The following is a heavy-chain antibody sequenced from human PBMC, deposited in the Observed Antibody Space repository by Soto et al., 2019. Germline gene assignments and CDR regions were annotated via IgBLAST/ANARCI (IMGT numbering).Heavy chain of an antibody. CDR1: GGTFSSYA. CDR2: IIPIFGTA. V-gene: IGHV1-69*01. Sequence: QVQLVQSGAEVKKPGSSVKVSCKASGGTFSSYAISWVRQAPGQGLEWMGGIIPIFGTANYAQKFQGRVTITADESTGTAYMELSSLRSEDTDVYYCASRLGYDSSSYYYPEYFQHWGQGTLVTVSS. D-gene: IGHD3-22*01. CDR3: ASRLGYDSSSYYYPEYFQH. J-gene: IGHJ1*01.